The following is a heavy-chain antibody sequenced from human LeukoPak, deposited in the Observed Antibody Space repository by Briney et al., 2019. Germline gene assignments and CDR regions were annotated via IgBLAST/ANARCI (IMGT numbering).Heavy chain of an antibody. D-gene: IGHD2-2*01. CDR3: ARGYQLPSLGYYYMDV. CDR2: INHSGST. CDR1: GGSFSGYY. V-gene: IGHV4-34*01. J-gene: IGHJ6*03. Sequence: PSETLSLTCAVYGGSFSGYYWSWIRQPPGKGLEWIGEINHSGSTNYNPSLKSRVTISVDTSKNQFSLKLSSVTAADTAVYYCARGYQLPSLGYYYMDVWGKGTTATVSS.